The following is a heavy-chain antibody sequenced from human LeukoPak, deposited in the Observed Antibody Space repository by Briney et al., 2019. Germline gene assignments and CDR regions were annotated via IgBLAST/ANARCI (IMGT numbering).Heavy chain of an antibody. CDR3: AKSRNIVPTINFDY. J-gene: IGHJ4*02. V-gene: IGHV3-23*01. CDR1: GFTFSSYA. Sequence: PGGSLRLSCAASGFTFSSYAMSWVRQAPGKGLEWVSGISNSGGSTYYADSVKGRFTISRDNSKNTLYLQMNSLRAEDTAIYYCAKSRNIVPTINFDYWGRGPRVTVSS. D-gene: IGHD5-12*01. CDR2: ISNSGGST.